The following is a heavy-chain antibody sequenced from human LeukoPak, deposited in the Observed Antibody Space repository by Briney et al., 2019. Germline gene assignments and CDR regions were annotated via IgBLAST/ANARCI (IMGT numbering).Heavy chain of an antibody. CDR2: INPNSGGT. CDR3: ARSGCSSTSCYDYFDY. D-gene: IGHD2-2*01. Sequence: ASVKVSCKASGYTFTGYYMHWVRQAPGQGLEWMGCINPNSGGTNYAQKFQGRVTMTRDTSISTAYMELSRLRSDDTAVYYCARSGCSSTSCYDYFDYWGQGTLVTVSS. CDR1: GYTFTGYY. J-gene: IGHJ4*02. V-gene: IGHV1-2*02.